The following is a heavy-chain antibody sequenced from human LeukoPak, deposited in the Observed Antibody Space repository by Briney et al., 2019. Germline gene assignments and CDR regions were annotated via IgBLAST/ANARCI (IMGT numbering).Heavy chain of an antibody. CDR1: GGSISSSSYY. V-gene: IGHV4-39*07. Sequence: SETLSLTCTVSGGSISSSSYYWSWLRQPPGKGLEWIGEINHSGSPNYNPSLKSRVTISVDTSKNQFSLKLSSVTAADTAVYYCASTFYYGSGSSGDDAFDIWGQGTMVTVSS. D-gene: IGHD3-10*01. CDR2: INHSGSP. CDR3: ASTFYYGSGSSGDDAFDI. J-gene: IGHJ3*02.